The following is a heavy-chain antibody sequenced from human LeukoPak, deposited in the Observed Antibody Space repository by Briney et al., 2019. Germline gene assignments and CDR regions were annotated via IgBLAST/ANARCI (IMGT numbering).Heavy chain of an antibody. D-gene: IGHD4-17*01. CDR3: AREGLAYGDYYYMDV. CDR2: IYYSGST. V-gene: IGHV4-59*01. CDR1: GGSISSYY. Sequence: SETLSLTCTVSGGSISSYYWSWIRQPPGKGLEWIGYIYYSGSTNYNPSLKSRVTISVDTSKNQFSLKLSSVTAADTAVYYCAREGLAYGDYYYMDVWGKGTTVTISS. J-gene: IGHJ6*03.